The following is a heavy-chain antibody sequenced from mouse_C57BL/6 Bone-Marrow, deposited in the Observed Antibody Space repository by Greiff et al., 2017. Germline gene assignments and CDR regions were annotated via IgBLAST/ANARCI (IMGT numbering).Heavy chain of an antibody. Sequence: VQLQQSGPELVKPGASVKMSCKASGYTFTDYNMHWVKQSHGKSLEWIGYINPNNGGTSYNQKFKGKATLTVNKSSSTAYMELRSLTSEDSAVYFCARGYYYNWYFDVWGTGTTVTVSS. D-gene: IGHD2-12*01. J-gene: IGHJ1*03. V-gene: IGHV1-22*01. CDR3: ARGYYYNWYFDV. CDR2: INPNNGGT. CDR1: GYTFTDYN.